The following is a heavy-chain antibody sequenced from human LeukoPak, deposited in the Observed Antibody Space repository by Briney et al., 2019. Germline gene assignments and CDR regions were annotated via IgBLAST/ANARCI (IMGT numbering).Heavy chain of an antibody. CDR1: SGSISPYY. J-gene: IGHJ5*02. Sequence: PSETLSLTCTVSSGSISPYYWSWIRQPPGMGLEWIGYVYYSGSPNYNPSLKSRVTISVDTSKNQFSLRLRSVTAADTAVYYCARVFDDYYDSSADPPLWFDPWGQGTLVTVSS. V-gene: IGHV4-59*01. CDR2: VYYSGSP. D-gene: IGHD3-22*01. CDR3: ARVFDDYYDSSADPPLWFDP.